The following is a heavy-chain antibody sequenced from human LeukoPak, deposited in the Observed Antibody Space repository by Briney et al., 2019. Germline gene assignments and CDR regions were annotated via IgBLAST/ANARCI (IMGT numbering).Heavy chain of an antibody. CDR3: ASSRGWYWEFVWFDP. J-gene: IGHJ5*02. V-gene: IGHV4-39*07. D-gene: IGHD6-19*01. Sequence: SETLSLTCTVSGGSISSSSYYWGWIRQPPGKGLEWIGSIYYSGSTYYNPSLKSRVTVSVDTSKNQFSLQLNSVTPEDTAVYYCASSRGWYWEFVWFDPWGQGTLVTVSS. CDR1: GGSISSSSYY. CDR2: IYYSGST.